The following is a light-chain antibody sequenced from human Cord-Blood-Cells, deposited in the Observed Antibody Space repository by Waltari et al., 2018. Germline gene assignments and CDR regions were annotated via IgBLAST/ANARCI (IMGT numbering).Light chain of an antibody. V-gene: IGKV1-27*01. CDR2: AAS. CDR3: QKYNSAPFT. Sequence: DIQMTQSPSSLSASVGDRVTITYRASQGISNYLAWYQQKPGKVTNLLIYAASTLQSRVPSRFSGRGSGTDFTLTISSLQPEDVATYYCQKYNSAPFTFGPGTKVDIK. CDR1: QGISNY. J-gene: IGKJ3*01.